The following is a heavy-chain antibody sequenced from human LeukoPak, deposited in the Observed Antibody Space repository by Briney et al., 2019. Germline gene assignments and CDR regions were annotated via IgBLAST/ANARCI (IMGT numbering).Heavy chain of an antibody. V-gene: IGHV3-48*02. J-gene: IGHJ3*01. CDR3: ARDLRYCNGGTCYGGAFDF. CDR2: IGGSHRPI. CDR1: GFTFSSYR. D-gene: IGHD2-15*01. Sequence: QTGGSLRLSCVASGFTFSSYRMTWVRQAPGKGLEWVSEIGGSHRPILYADSVKGRFTLSRDNAKKLLYLQMNSLRDDDTAVYVCARDLRYCNGGTCYGGAFDFWGQGTLVTVSS.